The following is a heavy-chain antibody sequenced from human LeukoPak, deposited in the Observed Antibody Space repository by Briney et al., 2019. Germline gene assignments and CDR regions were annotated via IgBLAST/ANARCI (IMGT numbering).Heavy chain of an antibody. D-gene: IGHD5-24*01. CDR1: GFTFSSYG. J-gene: IGHJ4*02. Sequence: GGTLRLSCAASGFTFSSYGMSWVRQAPGKGLEWVSAISGSGGSTYYADSMKGRFTIYRDNAKNSLYLQMNSLRVEDTAVYYCVRDKGWQQFDQWGQGTLVTVSS. V-gene: IGHV3-23*01. CDR2: ISGSGGST. CDR3: VRDKGWQQFDQ.